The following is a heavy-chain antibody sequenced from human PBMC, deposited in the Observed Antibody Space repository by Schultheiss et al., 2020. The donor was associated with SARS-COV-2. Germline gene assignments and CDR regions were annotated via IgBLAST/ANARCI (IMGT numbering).Heavy chain of an antibody. V-gene: IGHV4-59*12. CDR1: GGSISSYY. Sequence: SETLSLTCTVSGGSISSYYWSWIRQPPGKGLEWIGYIYYSGSTNYNPSLKSRVTISVDTSKNQFSLQLNSVTPEDTAVYYCAGLGRTGTWGQGTLVTVSS. CDR3: AGLGRTGT. J-gene: IGHJ4*02. D-gene: IGHD1-7*01. CDR2: IYYSGST.